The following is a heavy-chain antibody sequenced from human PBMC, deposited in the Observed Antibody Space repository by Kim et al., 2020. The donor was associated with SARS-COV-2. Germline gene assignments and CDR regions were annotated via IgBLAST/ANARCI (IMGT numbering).Heavy chain of an antibody. V-gene: IGHV1-3*01. CDR2: KT. CDR3: ARDMNPTVYDY. D-gene: IGHD4-4*01. Sequence: KTKYSQKFQGRVTIPRETSANTAYMDLRSLTFEDTAIYYCARDMNPTVYDYWGQGTLVTVSS. J-gene: IGHJ4*02.